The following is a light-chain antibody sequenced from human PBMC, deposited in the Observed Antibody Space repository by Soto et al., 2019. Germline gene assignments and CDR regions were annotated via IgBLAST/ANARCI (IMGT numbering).Light chain of an antibody. Sequence: QSVLTQPASVSGSPGQSITISCTGTSSDVGSYNLVSWYQQHPGKAPKLMIYEGSKRPSGVSNRFSGSKSGITASLTISGLQAEDEADYYCCSYAGSSTSYVFGTGTKLTVL. CDR3: CSYAGSSTSYV. J-gene: IGLJ1*01. CDR1: SSDVGSYNL. CDR2: EGS. V-gene: IGLV2-23*01.